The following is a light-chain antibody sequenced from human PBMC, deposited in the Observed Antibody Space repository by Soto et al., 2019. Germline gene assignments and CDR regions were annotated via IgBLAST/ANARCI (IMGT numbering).Light chain of an antibody. CDR1: QSVSSY. CDR2: DAS. CDR3: QQRSDWPST. Sequence: EIVLTQSPATLSLSPGERATLSCRSSQSVSSYLAWYQKKPGQAPRLLIYDASNRATGIPARFSGSGSGTDFTLTISSLDPEDFAVYDCQQRSDWPSTFGEGTSVEIK. V-gene: IGKV3-11*01. J-gene: IGKJ4*01.